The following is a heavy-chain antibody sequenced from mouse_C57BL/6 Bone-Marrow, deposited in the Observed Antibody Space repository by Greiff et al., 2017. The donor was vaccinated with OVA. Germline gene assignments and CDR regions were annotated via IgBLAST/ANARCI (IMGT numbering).Heavy chain of an antibody. CDR3: AREGLAYWYFDV. Sequence: QVQLQQPGAELVKPGASVKLSCKASGYTFTSYWMHWVKQRPGQGLEWIGMIHPNSGSTNYNEKFKSKATLTVDKSSSTAYMQLSSLTSEDSAVYYCAREGLAYWYFDVWGTGTTVTVSS. CDR1: GYTFTSYW. D-gene: IGHD3-3*01. J-gene: IGHJ1*03. V-gene: IGHV1-64*01. CDR2: IHPNSGST.